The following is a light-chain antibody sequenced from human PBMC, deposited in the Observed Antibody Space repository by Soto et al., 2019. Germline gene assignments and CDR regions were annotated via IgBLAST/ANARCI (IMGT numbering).Light chain of an antibody. CDR1: SSDVGGYNY. Sequence: QSALTQPASVSGSPGQSITISCTGTSSDVGGYNYVSWYQQRPGKAPKLMIYDVSNRPSGVSIRFSGSKSGNTASLTISGLQAEDEADYYCSSYTSSSTLYVFGTGTKLTVL. CDR2: DVS. CDR3: SSYTSSSTLYV. J-gene: IGLJ1*01. V-gene: IGLV2-14*01.